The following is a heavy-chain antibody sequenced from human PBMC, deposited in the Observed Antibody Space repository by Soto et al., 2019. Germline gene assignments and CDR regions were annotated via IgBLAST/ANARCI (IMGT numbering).Heavy chain of an antibody. Sequence: ASVKVSCKASGYTFTGYYMHWVRQAPGQGLEWMGWINPNSGGTNYAQKFQGWVTMTRDTSISTAYMGLSRLGSDDTAVYYCARVGIGGIAVAGTEGLGAFDIWGQGTMVTVSS. CDR3: ARVGIGGIAVAGTEGLGAFDI. CDR2: INPNSGGT. D-gene: IGHD6-19*01. CDR1: GYTFTGYY. V-gene: IGHV1-2*04. J-gene: IGHJ3*02.